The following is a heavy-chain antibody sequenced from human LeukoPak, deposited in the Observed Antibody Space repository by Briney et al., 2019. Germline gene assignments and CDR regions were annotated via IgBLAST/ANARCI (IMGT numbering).Heavy chain of an antibody. Sequence: GGSLRLSCAASGFTFRSYSMSWVRQAPGRGLEWVSSISSSSRSIFCADSVKGRFTISRDNAKNSLYLQVNSLRDEDTAVYYCARSQVGNAFDIWGQGTMVTVSS. V-gene: IGHV3-21*01. CDR2: ISSSSRSI. CDR1: GFTFRSYS. J-gene: IGHJ3*02. D-gene: IGHD1-26*01. CDR3: ARSQVGNAFDI.